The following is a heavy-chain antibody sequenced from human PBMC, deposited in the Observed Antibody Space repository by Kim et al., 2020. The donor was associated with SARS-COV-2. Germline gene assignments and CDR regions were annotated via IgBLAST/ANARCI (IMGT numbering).Heavy chain of an antibody. V-gene: IGHV4-4*02. CDR1: GGSISSSNW. CDR2: IYHSGST. CDR3: ASLTMIVVVMDYYYGMDV. D-gene: IGHD3-22*01. J-gene: IGHJ6*02. Sequence: SETLSLTCAVSGGSISSSNWWSWVRQPPGKGLEWIGEIYHSGSTNYNPSLKSRVTISVDKSKNQFSLKLSSVTAADTAVYYCASLTMIVVVMDYYYGMDVWGQGTTVTVSS.